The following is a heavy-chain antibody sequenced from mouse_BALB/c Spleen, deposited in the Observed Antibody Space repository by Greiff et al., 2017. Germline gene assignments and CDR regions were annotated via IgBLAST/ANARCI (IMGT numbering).Heavy chain of an antibody. CDR3: ASLSSPFAY. CDR2: IDTSDSYT. D-gene: IGHD6-1*01. Sequence: QVQLQQPGAELVMPGASVKMSCKASGYTFTDYWMHWVKQRPGQGLEWIGAIDTSDSYTSYNQKFKGKATLTVDESSSTAYMQLSSLTSEDSAVYYWASLSSPFAYWGQGTLVTVSA. J-gene: IGHJ3*01. CDR1: GYTFTDYW. V-gene: IGHV1-69*01.